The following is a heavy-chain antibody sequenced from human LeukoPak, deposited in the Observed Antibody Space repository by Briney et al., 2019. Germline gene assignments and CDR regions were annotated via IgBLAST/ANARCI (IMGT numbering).Heavy chain of an antibody. Sequence: GASVKVSCKASGYTFTSYGISWVRQAPGQGLEWMGWISAYNGNTNYAQKLQGRVTMTTDISTSTAYMELRSLRSDDTAVYYCARDIVVAVAAPDAFDLWGQGTMVTVSS. D-gene: IGHD6-19*01. V-gene: IGHV1-18*01. CDR2: ISAYNGNT. CDR1: GYTFTSYG. CDR3: ARDIVVAVAAPDAFDL. J-gene: IGHJ3*01.